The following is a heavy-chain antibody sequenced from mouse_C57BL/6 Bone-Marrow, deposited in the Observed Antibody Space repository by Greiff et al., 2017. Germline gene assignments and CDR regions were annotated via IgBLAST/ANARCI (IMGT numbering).Heavy chain of an antibody. V-gene: IGHV1-55*01. Sequence: QVQLQQPGAELVKPGASVKMSCKASGYTFTSYWITWVKQRPGQGLEWIGDIYPGSGSTNYNEKFKSKATLTVDTSSSTAYMQLSSLTSEDSAVYYFASRGSSYDAMDYWGQGTSVTVSS. J-gene: IGHJ4*01. CDR2: IYPGSGST. D-gene: IGHD1-1*01. CDR1: GYTFTSYW. CDR3: ASRGSSYDAMDY.